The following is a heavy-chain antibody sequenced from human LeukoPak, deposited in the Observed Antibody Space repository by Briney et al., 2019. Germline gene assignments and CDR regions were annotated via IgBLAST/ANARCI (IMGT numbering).Heavy chain of an antibody. CDR3: ARERVGDVDY. V-gene: IGHV3-49*03. CDR2: IRHREYGGTA. Sequence: GGSLRLSCATSGFNFGVVAMDWIRQAPGKGLEWVGFIRHREYGGTAEYAASVNGRFAISRDDSKSIVYLQMNDLRTEDTGVYYCARERVGDVDYWGLGTLVTVSS. CDR1: GFNFGVVA. J-gene: IGHJ4*02. D-gene: IGHD5/OR15-5a*01.